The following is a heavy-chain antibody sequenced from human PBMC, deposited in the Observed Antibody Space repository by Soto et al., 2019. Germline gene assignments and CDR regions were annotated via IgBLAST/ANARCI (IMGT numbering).Heavy chain of an antibody. D-gene: IGHD6-13*01. CDR3: ARDSGRVVIAAAGTDY. Sequence: QVQLVESGGGVVQPGRSLRLSCAASGFTFSSYGMHWVRQAPGKGLDWVAVIWHDGSNKYYADSVKGRFTISRDNSKNTLYLQMNSLRAEDTAVYYCARDSGRVVIAAAGTDYWGQGTLVTFSS. V-gene: IGHV3-33*01. CDR2: IWHDGSNK. J-gene: IGHJ4*02. CDR1: GFTFSSYG.